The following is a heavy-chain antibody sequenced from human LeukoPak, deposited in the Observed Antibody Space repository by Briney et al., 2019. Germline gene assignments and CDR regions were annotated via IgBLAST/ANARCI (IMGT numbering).Heavy chain of an antibody. CDR2: IRYDESKK. Sequence: GGSLRLSCAASGFTFNHYGMHWVRPAPGKGLDWVAFIRYDESKKKQRNSEKGRFIISRDNSENPLYLQMNRLRAEDTAVYYCAKDNRYTYYYDRSGYYFDSWGQGTLVSVSS. D-gene: IGHD3-22*01. CDR3: AKDNRYTYYYDRSGYYFDS. J-gene: IGHJ4*02. CDR1: GFTFNHYG. V-gene: IGHV3-30*02.